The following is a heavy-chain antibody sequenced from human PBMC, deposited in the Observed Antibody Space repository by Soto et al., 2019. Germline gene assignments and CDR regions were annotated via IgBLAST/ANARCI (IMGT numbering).Heavy chain of an antibody. CDR1: GFTFSSYS. CDR2: ISSSSSYI. J-gene: IGHJ5*02. Sequence: GGSLRLSCAASGFTFSSYSMNWVRQAPGKGLEWVSSISSSSSYIYYADSVKGRFTISRDNAKNSLYLQMNSLRAEDTAVYYCARVETVTRDPTVVADASNWFDPWGQGTLVTVSS. CDR3: ARVETVTRDPTVVADASNWFDP. V-gene: IGHV3-21*01. D-gene: IGHD2-15*01.